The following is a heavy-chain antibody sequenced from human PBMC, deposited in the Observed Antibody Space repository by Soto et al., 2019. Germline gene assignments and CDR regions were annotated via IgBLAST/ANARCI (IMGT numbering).Heavy chain of an antibody. CDR3: ARDAFPLYDTGWFDP. Sequence: GGSLRLSCAASVFTFSSYSMNWVRQAPGKGLEWVSYISSSSSTIYYADSVKGRFTISRDNAKNSLYLQMNSLRAEDTAVYYCARDAFPLYDTGWFDPWGQGTLVTVSS. V-gene: IGHV3-48*01. CDR1: VFTFSSYS. J-gene: IGHJ5*02. CDR2: ISSSSSTI. D-gene: IGHD3-22*01.